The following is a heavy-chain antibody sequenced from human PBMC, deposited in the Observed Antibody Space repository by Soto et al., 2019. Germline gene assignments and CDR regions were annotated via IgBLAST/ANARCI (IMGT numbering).Heavy chain of an antibody. Sequence: EVQLVESGGGLVQPGGSLRLSCAGSGFTFSTYEMNWVRQAPGKGLEWVSYISSSGSTIYYADSVKGRFTISRDNAKNSLYLQMNSLRAEDTAVYYCARVWQVAIDYWGQGTLFTVSS. V-gene: IGHV3-48*03. CDR3: ARVWQVAIDY. CDR1: GFTFSTYE. CDR2: ISSSGSTI. D-gene: IGHD6-19*01. J-gene: IGHJ4*02.